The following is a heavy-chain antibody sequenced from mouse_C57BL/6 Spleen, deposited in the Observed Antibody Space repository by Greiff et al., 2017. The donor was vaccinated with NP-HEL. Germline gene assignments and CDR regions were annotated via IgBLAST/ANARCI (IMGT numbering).Heavy chain of an antibody. Sequence: QVQLQQPGAELVKPGASVKMSCKASGYTFTSYWITWVKQRPGQGLEWIGDIYPGSGSTNYNEKFKSKATLTVDTSSSTAYMQLSSLTSEDAAVYYWARSGYYVPYLDYWGQGTTLTVSS. D-gene: IGHD2-3*01. J-gene: IGHJ2*01. CDR2: IYPGSGST. V-gene: IGHV1-55*01. CDR1: GYTFTSYW. CDR3: ARSGYYVPYLDY.